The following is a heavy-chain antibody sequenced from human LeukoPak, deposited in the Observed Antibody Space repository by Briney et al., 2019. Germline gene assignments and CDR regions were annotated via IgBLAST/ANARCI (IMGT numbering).Heavy chain of an antibody. V-gene: IGHV4-31*03. CDR2: IYYSGST. J-gene: IGHJ6*02. Sequence: SETLSLTCTVSGGSISSGGYYWSWIRQHPGKGLEWIGYIYYSGSTYYNPSLKSRVTISVDTSKNQFSLKLSSVTAADTAVYYCARVNPSLLEWLLYPGGDYYYGMDVWGQGTTVTVSS. D-gene: IGHD3-3*01. CDR1: GGSISSGGYY. CDR3: ARVNPSLLEWLLYPGGDYYYGMDV.